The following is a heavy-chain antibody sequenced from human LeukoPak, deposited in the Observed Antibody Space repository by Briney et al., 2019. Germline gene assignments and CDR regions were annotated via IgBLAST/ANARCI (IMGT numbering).Heavy chain of an antibody. Sequence: GASVKVSCKASGYTFTSYYMHWVRQAPGQGLEWMAWINPNSGGTNYAQKFQGRVTMTRDTSISTAYMELSSLRSEDTAVYYCARGSRGYSYGSLGYWGQGTLVTVSS. CDR2: INPNSGGT. CDR3: ARGSRGYSYGSLGY. V-gene: IGHV1-2*02. CDR1: GYTFTSYY. J-gene: IGHJ4*02. D-gene: IGHD5-18*01.